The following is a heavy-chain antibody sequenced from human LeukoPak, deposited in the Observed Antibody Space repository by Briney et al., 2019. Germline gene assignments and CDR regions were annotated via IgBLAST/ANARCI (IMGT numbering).Heavy chain of an antibody. V-gene: IGHV3-7*01. D-gene: IGHD3-22*01. CDR3: ARRAYYDTSTYPQTYYFDY. CDR2: IKQDGSEK. J-gene: IGHJ4*02. CDR1: GFTFSSYW. Sequence: GGSLRLSCAASGFTFSSYWMSWVRQAPGKGLEWAANIKQDGSEKDYVDSVKGRFTISRDNAKNSLYLQMNSLRAEDTAVYYCARRAYYDTSTYPQTYYFDYWGQGTLVTVSS.